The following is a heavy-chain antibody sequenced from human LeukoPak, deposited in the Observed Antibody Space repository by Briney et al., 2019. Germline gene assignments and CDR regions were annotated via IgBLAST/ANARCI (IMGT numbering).Heavy chain of an antibody. CDR1: GFTFSSYA. Sequence: GGSLRLSCAASGFTFSSYAMHWVRQAPGKGLEWVAVISYDGSNKYYADSVKGRFTISRDNSKNTLHLHMNILRAEDTAVYYCASGSNRGYSRYGILDYWGQGTLVTVSS. CDR2: ISYDGSNK. CDR3: ASGSNRGYSRYGILDY. J-gene: IGHJ4*02. D-gene: IGHD5-12*01. V-gene: IGHV3-30*04.